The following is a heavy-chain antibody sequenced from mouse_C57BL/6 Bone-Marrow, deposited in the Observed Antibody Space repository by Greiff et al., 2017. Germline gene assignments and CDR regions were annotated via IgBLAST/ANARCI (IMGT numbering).Heavy chain of an antibody. CDR1: GFSLTSYA. CDR3: ARTSYDYDGYYYAMDY. D-gene: IGHD2-4*01. J-gene: IGHJ4*01. Sequence: VKLVESGPGLVAPSQSLSITCTVSGFSLTSYAISWVRQPPGKGLEWLGVIWTGGGTNYNSALKSRLSISNDNSKSQVFLKMNSLQTDDTARYYCARTSYDYDGYYYAMDYWGQGTSVTVSS. V-gene: IGHV2-9-1*01. CDR2: IWTGGGT.